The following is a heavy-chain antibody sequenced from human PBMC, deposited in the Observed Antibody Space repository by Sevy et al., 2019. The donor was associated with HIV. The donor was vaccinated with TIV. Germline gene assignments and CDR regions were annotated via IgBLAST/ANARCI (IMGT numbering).Heavy chain of an antibody. CDR1: GFTFSDAW. CDR3: ITYPRITTTGTGGFEP. J-gene: IGHJ5*02. D-gene: IGHD6-13*01. V-gene: IGHV3-15*01. CDR2: IKSKSDGGTV. Sequence: GGSLRLSCAASGFTFSDAWMGWVRQAAGKGLECVGRIKSKSDGGTVEHAAPVKGRFTISRDDSKDTLYLQMNSLKTEDTAVYFCITYPRITTTGTGGFEPWGQGTLVTVSS.